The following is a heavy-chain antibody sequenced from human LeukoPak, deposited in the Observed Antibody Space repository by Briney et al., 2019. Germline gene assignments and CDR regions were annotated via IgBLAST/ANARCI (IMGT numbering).Heavy chain of an antibody. CDR2: ISGGGGTT. J-gene: IGHJ4*02. V-gene: IGHV3-23*01. Sequence: GGSLRLSCAASGFTFSNYAMNWVRQAPGKGLERVSAISGGGGTTQYADSVKGRFTISRDNSKNTLYLQMNSLRAEDTAVYYCAKDRSGDLDYWGQGTLVTVSS. CDR3: AKDRSGDLDY. D-gene: IGHD4-17*01. CDR1: GFTFSNYA.